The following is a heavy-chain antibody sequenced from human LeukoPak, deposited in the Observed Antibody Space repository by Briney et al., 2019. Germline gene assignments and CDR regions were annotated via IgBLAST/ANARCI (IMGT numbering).Heavy chain of an antibody. CDR1: GFTFTSYS. CDR2: ISGGGGST. Sequence: GGSLRLSCAASGFTFTSYSMNWVRQAPGKGLEWVSTISGGGGSTYYADSVKGRFTISRDNSKNTLYLQMNSLRAEDTAVYYCAKDGVGGSGYYLNNWFDPWGQGTLVTVSS. CDR3: AKDGVGGSGYYLNNWFDP. D-gene: IGHD3-22*01. J-gene: IGHJ5*02. V-gene: IGHV3-23*01.